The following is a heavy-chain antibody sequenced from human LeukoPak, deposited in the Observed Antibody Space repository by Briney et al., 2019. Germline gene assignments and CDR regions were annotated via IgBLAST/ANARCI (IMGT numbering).Heavy chain of an antibody. CDR1: VYTFTTYG. J-gene: IGHJ5*02. Sequence: GASVKVSCEASVYTFTTYGIGWVRQAPGQGLEWMGWISGYNGNTNYAQKFQGRVTMTTDTSTSTAYMELWSLRSDDTAVYYCARTSHESVLYWSDPWGQGTLVNVSS. CDR2: ISGYNGNT. CDR3: ARTSHESVLYWSDP. D-gene: IGHD3-16*01. V-gene: IGHV1-18*01.